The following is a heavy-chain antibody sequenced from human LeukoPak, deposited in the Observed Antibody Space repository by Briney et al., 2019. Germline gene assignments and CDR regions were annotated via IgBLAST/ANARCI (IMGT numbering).Heavy chain of an antibody. CDR3: ARDGSARSLAT. CDR1: GGSFSGYY. J-gene: IGHJ5*02. Sequence: KPSETLSLTCAVYGGSFSGYYWSWIRQPPGKGLEWIGEINHSGSTYYNPSLKSRVTVFVDTSKNQFSLKLTSVTAADTAIYYCARDGSARSLATWGQGTLVTVSS. V-gene: IGHV4-34*01. D-gene: IGHD6-25*01. CDR2: INHSGST.